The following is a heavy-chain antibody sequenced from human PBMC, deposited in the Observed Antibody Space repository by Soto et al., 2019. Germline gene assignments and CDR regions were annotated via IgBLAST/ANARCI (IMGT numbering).Heavy chain of an antibody. V-gene: IGHV1-2*02. Sequence: ASMKVSCKAYGYNLPAYYLHWVRQAPVQGLEWVGWIHPNSGDTNYAQKFQGRVTLTRDTALSTAYMDLKRLNFNDTAVYYCARADCSGGSCYTCDNWGQGTLVTVSS. D-gene: IGHD2-15*01. CDR3: ARADCSGGSCYTCDN. J-gene: IGHJ4*02. CDR1: GYNLPAYY. CDR2: IHPNSGDT.